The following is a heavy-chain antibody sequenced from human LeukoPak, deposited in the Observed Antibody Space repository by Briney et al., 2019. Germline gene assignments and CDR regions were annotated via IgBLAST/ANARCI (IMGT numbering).Heavy chain of an antibody. D-gene: IGHD3-10*01. V-gene: IGHV3-30*04. CDR2: ISYDGNIR. CDR1: RFTFSNYA. Sequence: PGGSLRLSCAASRFTFSNYAMHWVRQAPGKGLEWVAVISYDGNIRYYTDSVKGRFTFSRDNSKNTLYLQMNSLRGEDTAVYFCARETDGSAAFDYWGQGTLVTVSS. CDR3: ARETDGSAAFDY. J-gene: IGHJ4*02.